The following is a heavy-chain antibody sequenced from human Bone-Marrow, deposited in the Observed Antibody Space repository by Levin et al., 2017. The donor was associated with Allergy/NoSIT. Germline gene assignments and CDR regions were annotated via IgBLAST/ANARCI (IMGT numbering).Heavy chain of an antibody. CDR2: ISGSGGST. Sequence: LSLPCAASGFTFSSPAMSWVRPTPGKGLEWVSGISGSGGSTYYADSVKGRFTISRDNSKNTLYLQMNSLRAEDTAVYYCAKELRYSSSWVGALFDYWGQGTLVTVSS. V-gene: IGHV3-23*01. CDR3: AKELRYSSSWVGALFDY. D-gene: IGHD6-13*01. CDR1: GFTFSSPA. J-gene: IGHJ4*02.